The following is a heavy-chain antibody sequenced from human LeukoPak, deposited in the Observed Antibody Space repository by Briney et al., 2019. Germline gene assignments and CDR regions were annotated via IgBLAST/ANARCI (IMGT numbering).Heavy chain of an antibody. J-gene: IGHJ4*02. CDR3: ARVRELYFYFDY. D-gene: IGHD1-26*01. CDR2: IKQDGSEK. V-gene: IGHV3-7*03. Sequence: GGSLRLSCAASGSTFSNYWMSWVRQAPGKGLEWVANIKQDGSEKYYVDSVKGRFTISRDNAKNSLYLQMNNLRAEDTAVYYCARVRELYFYFDYWGQGTLVTVSS. CDR1: GSTFSNYW.